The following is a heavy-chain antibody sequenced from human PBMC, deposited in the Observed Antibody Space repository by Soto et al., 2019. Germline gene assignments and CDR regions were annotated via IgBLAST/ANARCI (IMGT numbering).Heavy chain of an antibody. D-gene: IGHD4-17*01. CDR1: GFTFSSYA. J-gene: IGHJ3*02. CDR2: ISYDGSHK. V-gene: IGHV3-30*14. CDR3: ASDFRLPGNAFDI. Sequence: PGGSLRLSCTASGFTFSSYAIHWVRQAPGKGLEWVAVISYDGSHKYYADAVKGRFTIPRDNSKNTLYLQMNSLRAEDTAVYYCASDFRLPGNAFDIWGQGTMVTVSS.